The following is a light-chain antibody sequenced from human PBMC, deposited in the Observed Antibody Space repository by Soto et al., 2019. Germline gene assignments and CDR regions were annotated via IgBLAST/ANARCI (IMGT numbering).Light chain of an antibody. Sequence: QSALTQPGSVSGSPGQSITISCSGTSSEIGSYNLVSWYQQHPGKAPKVIIFEGSRLPSGVSSRFSGSKSGNTASLTISGLRPEDEADYYCSSYAGSNVLVVFGGGTKLTVL. CDR1: SSEIGSYNL. V-gene: IGLV2-23*01. J-gene: IGLJ2*01. CDR3: SSYAGSNVLVV. CDR2: EGS.